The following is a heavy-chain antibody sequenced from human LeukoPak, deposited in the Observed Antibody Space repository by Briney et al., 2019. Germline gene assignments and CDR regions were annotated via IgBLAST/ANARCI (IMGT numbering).Heavy chain of an antibody. D-gene: IGHD2-15*01. CDR3: TEEHYCSGGSCRRAFDL. J-gene: IGHJ3*01. V-gene: IGHV3-15*01. Sequence: GGSLRLSCAASGFTISNAWMSWVRQAPGKGLAWVGRIKSKTDGGTTDYAAPMKGRFTISRDDSKNTLYLQMNSLKTLGTVVYYCTEEHYCSGGSCRRAFDLWDQGTLVTVSS. CDR1: GFTISNAW. CDR2: IKSKTDGGTT.